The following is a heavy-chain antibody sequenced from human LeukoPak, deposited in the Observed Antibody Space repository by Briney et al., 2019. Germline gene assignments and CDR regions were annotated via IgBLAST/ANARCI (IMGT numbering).Heavy chain of an antibody. CDR2: ISSSVSHT. V-gene: IGHV3-21*01. D-gene: IGHD2-8*01. CDR1: GFTVSSNF. Sequence: PGGSLRLSCAASGFTVSSNFMSWVRQAPGKGLEWVSSISSSVSHTSYADSVKGRFTVSRDNAKNSLYLQMNSLRAEDTAVYYCARRGCSNGICLDYWGQGALVTVSS. J-gene: IGHJ4*02. CDR3: ARRGCSNGICLDY.